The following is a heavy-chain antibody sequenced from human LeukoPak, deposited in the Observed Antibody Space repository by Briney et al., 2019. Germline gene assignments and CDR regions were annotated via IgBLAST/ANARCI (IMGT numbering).Heavy chain of an antibody. CDR3: ATVRPIRFLEWLRDIANLGPRVENWFDP. V-gene: IGHV1-24*01. CDR2: FDPEDGET. Sequence: ASVKVSCKVSGYTLTELSMHWVRQAPGKGLEWMGGFDPEDGETIYAQKFQGRVTMTEDTSTDTAYMELSSLRSEDTAVYYCATVRPIRFLEWLRDIANLGPRVENWFDPWGQGTLVTVSS. CDR1: GYTLTELS. J-gene: IGHJ5*02. D-gene: IGHD3-3*01.